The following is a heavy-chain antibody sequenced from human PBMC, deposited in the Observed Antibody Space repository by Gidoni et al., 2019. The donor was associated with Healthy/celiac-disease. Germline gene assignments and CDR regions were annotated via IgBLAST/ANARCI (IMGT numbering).Heavy chain of an antibody. Sequence: QVQLVESGGGVVQPGRSLRLSCAASGFTFSSYAMHWVRQAPGKGLEWVAVISYDGSNKYYADSVKGRFTISRDNSKNTLYLQMNSLRAEDTAVYYCARGREYYYDSSGYPYYFDYWGQGTLVTVSS. D-gene: IGHD3-22*01. CDR1: GFTFSSYA. CDR2: ISYDGSNK. CDR3: ARGREYYYDSSGYPYYFDY. J-gene: IGHJ4*02. V-gene: IGHV3-30-3*01.